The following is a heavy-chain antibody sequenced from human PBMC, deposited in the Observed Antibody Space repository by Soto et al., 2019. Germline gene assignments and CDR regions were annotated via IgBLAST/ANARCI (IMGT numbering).Heavy chain of an antibody. CDR1: GGSITGYH. J-gene: IGHJ4*02. Sequence: PSETLSLTCNVSGGSITGYHWSWIRQPPGKGLEWIGYISNSGSTNYNPSLESRVTISVETSKNQISLNLIFVTAADTAVYYCEATPRYWGQGTLVTVSS. V-gene: IGHV4-59*01. CDR3: EATPRY. CDR2: ISNSGST.